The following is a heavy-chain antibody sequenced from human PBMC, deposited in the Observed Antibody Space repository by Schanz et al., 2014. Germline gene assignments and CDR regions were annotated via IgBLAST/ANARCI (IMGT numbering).Heavy chain of an antibody. CDR3: AGTYCSSTSCYTGYYYMDV. Sequence: QVQLVQSGAEVKKPGASVKVSCKASGYTFTSDSMHWVRQAPGQGLEWMGWINPSGGSTSYAQKLQGRVTFTADKSTSTAYMELTSLRSEDTAVYYCAGTYCSSTSCYTGYYYMDVWGKGTTVTVSS. CDR1: GYTFTSDS. CDR2: INPSGGST. V-gene: IGHV1-46*01. D-gene: IGHD2-2*02. J-gene: IGHJ6*03.